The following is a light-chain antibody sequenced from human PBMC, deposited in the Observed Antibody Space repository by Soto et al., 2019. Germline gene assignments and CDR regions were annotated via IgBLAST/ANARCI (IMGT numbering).Light chain of an antibody. Sequence: QSALTQPASESGSPGQSITISCTGTSNDVGGYNYVSWYQQHPGKAPKLMIYEVSNRPSGVSNRFSGSKSGNTASLTISGLQAEDEADYYCSSCTSSSADVLFGGGIKLTVL. V-gene: IGLV2-14*01. CDR3: SSCTSSSADVL. J-gene: IGLJ2*01. CDR1: SNDVGGYNY. CDR2: EVS.